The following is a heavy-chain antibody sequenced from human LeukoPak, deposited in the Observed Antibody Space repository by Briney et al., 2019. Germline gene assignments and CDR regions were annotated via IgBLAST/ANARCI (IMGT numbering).Heavy chain of an antibody. D-gene: IGHD3-10*01. CDR3: ARGAPYSYGSGSYRKAGYFRN. V-gene: IGHV4-34*01. J-gene: IGHJ1*01. CDR2: INHSVST. CDR1: GGSFSGYY. Sequence: SETLSLTCAVYGGSFSGYYWSWIRQPPGKGLEWIGEINHSVSTNYNTSLTSRVTISVGTSKNQCSLKLSSVTAADTAVYYCARGAPYSYGSGSYRKAGYFRNWGQGTLVTVSS.